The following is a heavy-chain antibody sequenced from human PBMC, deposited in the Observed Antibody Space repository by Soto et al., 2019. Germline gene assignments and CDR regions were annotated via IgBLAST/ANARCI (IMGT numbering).Heavy chain of an antibody. D-gene: IGHD2-21*02. CDR2: ISYGGST. V-gene: IGHV4-61*01. CDR3: ARGLAYCGGDCP. J-gene: IGHJ5*02. Sequence: QVQLQESGPGLVKPSETLYLTCTVSGVSVTRGTYYWSWVRQPPGPGLEWIGYISYGGSTNYNPSFPRRVPMSVDTSKSQFSLTLTSVTAADTAVYYCARGLAYCGGDCPWGQGTLVTVSS. CDR1: GVSVTRGTYY.